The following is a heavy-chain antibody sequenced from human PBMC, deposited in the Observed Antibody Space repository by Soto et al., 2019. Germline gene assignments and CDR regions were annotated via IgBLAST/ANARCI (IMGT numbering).Heavy chain of an antibody. V-gene: IGHV4-59*08. CDR2: VHYSGTT. Sequence: SETLSLTCTVSGGSINNYYWSWIRQSPGKGLEWIGYVHYSGTTNYNPTLKSRITILVDTSENQFSLKLTSVTAADTAVYYCARHTDDILTGNEALDIWGQGTVVTVSS. J-gene: IGHJ3*02. CDR1: GGSINNYY. D-gene: IGHD3-9*01. CDR3: ARHTDDILTGNEALDI.